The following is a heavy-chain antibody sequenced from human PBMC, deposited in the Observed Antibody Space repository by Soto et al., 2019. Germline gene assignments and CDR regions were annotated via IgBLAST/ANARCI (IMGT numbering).Heavy chain of an antibody. CDR3: AREYSYGYYYYYAMDV. V-gene: IGHV3-66*01. CDR2: IYSGGST. D-gene: IGHD5-18*01. J-gene: IGHJ6*02. Sequence: EVQLVESGGGLVQPGGSLRLSCAASGFTVSSNYMSWVRQAPGKGLEWVSVIYSGGSTYYADSVKGRFTISRDNSKNTLYLQMNSLRAEHTAVYYCAREYSYGYYYYYAMDVWGQGTTVTVSS. CDR1: GFTVSSNY.